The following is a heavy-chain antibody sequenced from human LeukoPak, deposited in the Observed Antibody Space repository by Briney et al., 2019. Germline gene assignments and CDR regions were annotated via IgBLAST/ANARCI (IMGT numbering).Heavy chain of an antibody. CDR1: GGTFSSYA. J-gene: IGHJ5*02. D-gene: IGHD3-10*01. V-gene: IGHV1-69*06. Sequence: GASVKVSCKASGGTFSSYAISWVRQAPGQGLEWMGGIIPIFGTANYAQKFQGRVTITADKSTSTAYMELSSLRSEDTAVYYCARAGRITMVRGVWFDPWGQGTLVTVSS. CDR2: IIPIFGTA. CDR3: ARAGRITMVRGVWFDP.